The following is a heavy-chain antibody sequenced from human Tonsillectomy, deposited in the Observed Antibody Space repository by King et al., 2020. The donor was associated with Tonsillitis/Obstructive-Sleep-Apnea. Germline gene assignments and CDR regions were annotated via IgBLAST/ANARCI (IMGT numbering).Heavy chain of an antibody. CDR2: LNQDGGVK. CDR1: GFTFSTYW. CDR3: ARLRDSGTTYDF. J-gene: IGHJ4*02. Sequence: VQLVESGGDLVQPGGFLRLSCAASGFTFSTYWMSWVRQAPGKGLEWVATLNQDGGVKHYVDSLKGRFTVSRDNAENSLYLQMNSLRVDDTAVYYCARLRDSGTTYDFWGQGALVTVSS. V-gene: IGHV3-7*01. D-gene: IGHD1-14*01.